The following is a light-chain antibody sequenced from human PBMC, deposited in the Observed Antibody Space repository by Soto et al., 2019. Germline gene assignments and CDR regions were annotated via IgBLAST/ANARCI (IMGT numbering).Light chain of an antibody. J-gene: IGKJ1*01. CDR2: DAS. V-gene: IGKV3-20*01. CDR1: QTVRNN. Sequence: EIVLTQSPGTLSLSPGERATLSCRASQTVRNNLAWYQQRPGQAPRLLIYDASSRATGIPARFSGSGSGPDFTLTISRLEPEDFAVYYCQQYGGSPRTFGQGTKVDIK. CDR3: QQYGGSPRT.